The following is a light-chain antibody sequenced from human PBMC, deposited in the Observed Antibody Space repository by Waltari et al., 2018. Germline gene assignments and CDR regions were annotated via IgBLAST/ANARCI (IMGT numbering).Light chain of an antibody. CDR3: QQYDNLPLT. V-gene: IGKV1-33*01. CDR2: DAS. Sequence: DIQMTQYPSSLSASVGDRVTITCQASQDISNYLNWYQQKPGKAPKLLIYDASNLETGVPSRVSVSGSVTDFTFTISSLQPEDIATYYCQQYDNLPLTFGGGTKVEIK. CDR1: QDISNY. J-gene: IGKJ4*01.